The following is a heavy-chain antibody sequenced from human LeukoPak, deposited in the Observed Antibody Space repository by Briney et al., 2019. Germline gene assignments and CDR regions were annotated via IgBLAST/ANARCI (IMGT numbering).Heavy chain of an antibody. J-gene: IGHJ4*02. CDR1: GFSFSTYW. CDR3: ARGAGTAN. V-gene: IGHV3-7*05. Sequence: GGSLRLSCAASGFSFSTYWMTWVRQAPGKGLEWVANIKQDGSENYYVDSVKGRFTISRDNAKNSPYLQMSSLRAEDTAVYYCARGAGTANWGQGTLVTVSS. CDR2: IKQDGSEN. D-gene: IGHD2-21*02.